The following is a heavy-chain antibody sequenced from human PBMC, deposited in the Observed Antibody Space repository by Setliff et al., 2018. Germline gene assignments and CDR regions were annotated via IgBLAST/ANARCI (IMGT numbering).Heavy chain of an antibody. V-gene: IGHV4-59*01. J-gene: IGHJ4*02. CDR2: IYYSGST. CDR1: GGSISSYY. CDR3: ARLPRTVTHFDY. Sequence: SETLSLTGTVSGGSISSYYWSWIRQPPGKGLEWIGYIYYSGSTNYNPSLKSRVTISVGTSKNQFSLKLSSVTAADTAVYFCARLPRTVTHFDYWGQGALVTVSS. D-gene: IGHD4-17*01.